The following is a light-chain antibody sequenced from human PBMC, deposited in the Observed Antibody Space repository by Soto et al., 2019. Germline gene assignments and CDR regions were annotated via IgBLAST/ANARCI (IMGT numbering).Light chain of an antibody. J-gene: IGKJ2*01. CDR3: QQYYSTPLT. CDR2: WAS. V-gene: IGKV4-1*01. CDR1: QNVLYSANNKNY. Sequence: DIVMTQSPDSLAVSLGERATINCTSSQNVLYSANNKNYLAWYQQKPGQPPKLLIYWASTRESGVPDRFSGSGSGTDFTLTISSLQAEDVAVYYCQQYYSTPLTFGQGTKLEIK.